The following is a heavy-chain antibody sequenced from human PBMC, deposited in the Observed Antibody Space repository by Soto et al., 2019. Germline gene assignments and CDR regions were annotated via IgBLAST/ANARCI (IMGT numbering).Heavy chain of an antibody. V-gene: IGHV3-66*01. J-gene: IGHJ4*02. D-gene: IGHD2-2*01. CDR2: IYSGGST. CDR3: ARDGCSSTTCYAD. CDR1: GFTVSNNY. Sequence: EVQLVESGGGLVQPGGSLRLSCAASGFTVSNNYMGWVRQAPGKRLEWVSLIYSGGSTYYADSVKGRFTISRDNSKNTLYLQMNSLRAEDTAVYYCARDGCSSTTCYADWGQGTLVTVSS.